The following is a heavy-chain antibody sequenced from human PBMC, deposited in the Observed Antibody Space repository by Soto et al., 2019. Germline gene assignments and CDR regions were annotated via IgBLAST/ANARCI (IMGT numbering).Heavy chain of an antibody. V-gene: IGHV3-30-3*01. CDR2: ISYDGNDQ. D-gene: IGHD6-13*01. Sequence: QVLLVESGGGVVQPGRSLRLSCAASGSTFSNYAMHWVRQAPGKGLEWVAAISYDGNDQYYADSVKGRFTISRDNSNNTLFLYMNSLRTDDTAVYYCARDLMPGAANWPEYFQYWGQGTMVTVSS. J-gene: IGHJ1*01. CDR3: ARDLMPGAANWPEYFQY. CDR1: GSTFSNYA.